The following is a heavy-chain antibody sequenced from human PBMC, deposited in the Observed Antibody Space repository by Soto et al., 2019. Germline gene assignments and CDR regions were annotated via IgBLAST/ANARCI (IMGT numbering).Heavy chain of an antibody. CDR2: ISSSSSYI. Sequence: GGSLRLSCAASGFTFSSYSMNWVRQAPGKGLEWVSSISSSSSYIYYADSVKGRFTISRDNAKNSLYLQMNSLRAEDTAVYYCARAPRRAGTTDYWGQGTLVTVSS. CDR3: ARAPRRAGTTDY. J-gene: IGHJ4*02. V-gene: IGHV3-21*01. CDR1: GFTFSSYS. D-gene: IGHD1-7*01.